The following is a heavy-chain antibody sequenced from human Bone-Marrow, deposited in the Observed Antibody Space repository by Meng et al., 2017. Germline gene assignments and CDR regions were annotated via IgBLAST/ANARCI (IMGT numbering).Heavy chain of an antibody. D-gene: IGHD4-17*01. CDR3: ASLYGDSSVWYLDL. CDR2: IYSSGST. V-gene: IGHV4-31*03. CDR1: GGSISSGNPY. J-gene: IGHJ2*01. Sequence: QGQLRESGHGLVKPSLTLSLTVTVPGGSISSGNPYLSWIRQHPGKGLEYIGYIYSSGSTYYNPSLKSRVIISVDTSKNQFSLRLNSVTAADTAVYYCASLYGDSSVWYLDLWGRGTLVTVSS.